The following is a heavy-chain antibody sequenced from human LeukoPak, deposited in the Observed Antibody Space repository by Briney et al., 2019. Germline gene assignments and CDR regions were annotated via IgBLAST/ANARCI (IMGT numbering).Heavy chain of an antibody. J-gene: IGHJ4*02. Sequence: PSETLSLTCTVSGGSISSYYWSRIRQPPGKGLEWIGYIYDSGSTNYNPSLKSRVTISVDTSKNQFSLKLSSVTAADTAVYYCARGWYSNGWYDDYWGQGTLVTVSS. CDR3: ARGWYSNGWYDDY. V-gene: IGHV4-59*01. D-gene: IGHD6-19*01. CDR1: GGSISSYY. CDR2: IYDSGST.